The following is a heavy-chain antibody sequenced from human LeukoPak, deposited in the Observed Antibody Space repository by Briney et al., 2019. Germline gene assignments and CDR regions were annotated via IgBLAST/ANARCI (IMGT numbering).Heavy chain of an antibody. Sequence: PSETLSLTCAVSGGSISSGGYSWSWIRQPPGKGLEWIGYIYHSGSTYYNPSHKSRVTISVDRSKNQFSLKLSSVTAADTAVYYCARGSHYYDSSGYYFGWFDPWGQGTLVTVSS. CDR1: GGSISSGGYS. CDR2: IYHSGST. CDR3: ARGSHYYDSSGYYFGWFDP. V-gene: IGHV4-30-2*01. D-gene: IGHD3-22*01. J-gene: IGHJ5*02.